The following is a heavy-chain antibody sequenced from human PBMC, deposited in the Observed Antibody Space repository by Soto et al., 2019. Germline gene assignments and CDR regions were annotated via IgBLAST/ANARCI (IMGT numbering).Heavy chain of an antibody. CDR1: GGSISSYY. Sequence: QVQLQESGPGLVKPSETLSLSCTVSGGSISSYYWNWIRQPPGKGLEYIGYIYYSGSTNYNPSLKRRVTISVDTSKNQFSLNLRSVTAADTAVYYCARGHGGYYYYMDVWGKGTTVTVSS. V-gene: IGHV4-59*01. CDR2: IYYSGST. J-gene: IGHJ6*03. CDR3: ARGHGGYYYYMDV.